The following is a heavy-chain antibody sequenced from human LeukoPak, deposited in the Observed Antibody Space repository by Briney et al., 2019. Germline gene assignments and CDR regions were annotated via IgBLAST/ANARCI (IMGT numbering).Heavy chain of an antibody. CDR2: IKQDGSEK. CDR1: GFTFSSYW. D-gene: IGHD3-10*01. Sequence: GGSLRLSCAASGFTFSSYWMSWVRQAPGKGLEWVASIKQDGSEKFYVDSVKGRFIISRDNAKNSLFLQMNSLRAEDTAVYYCTRDTPYGSGSYYKGLDSWGQGTLVTVSS. J-gene: IGHJ4*02. CDR3: TRDTPYGSGSYYKGLDS. V-gene: IGHV3-7*03.